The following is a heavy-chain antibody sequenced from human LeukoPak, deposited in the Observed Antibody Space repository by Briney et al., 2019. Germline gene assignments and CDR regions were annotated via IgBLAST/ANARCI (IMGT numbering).Heavy chain of an antibody. Sequence: ASVKVSCKASGYTLTSYGISWVRQAPGQGLEWMGWISAYNGNTNYAQKLQGRVTMTTDTSTSTAYMELRSLRSDDTAVYYCARDPVYDFWSGYPYYFDYWGQGTLVTVSS. CDR2: ISAYNGNT. CDR1: GYTLTSYG. CDR3: ARDPVYDFWSGYPYYFDY. D-gene: IGHD3-3*01. V-gene: IGHV1-18*01. J-gene: IGHJ4*02.